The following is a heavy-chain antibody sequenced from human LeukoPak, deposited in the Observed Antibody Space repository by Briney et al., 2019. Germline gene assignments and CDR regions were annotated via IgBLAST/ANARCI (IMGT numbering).Heavy chain of an antibody. CDR1: GGSIISFY. Sequence: SETLSLTCTVSGGSIISFYWSWIRQVPGKGLEWIGYIFYTGTTYYNPSLKSRVTISVDTSKNQFSMTLSSVTAADTAVYNCARESEAVAGSADNWFDPWGQGTLVTVSS. CDR3: ARESEAVAGSADNWFDP. J-gene: IGHJ5*02. D-gene: IGHD6-19*01. CDR2: IFYTGTT. V-gene: IGHV4-59*01.